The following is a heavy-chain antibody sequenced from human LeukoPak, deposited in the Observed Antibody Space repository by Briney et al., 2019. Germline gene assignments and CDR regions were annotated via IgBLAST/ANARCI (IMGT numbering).Heavy chain of an antibody. CDR1: GYSINNGYY. CDR2: IYISGTT. V-gene: IGHV4-38-2*02. Sequence: PSETLSLTCTVSGYSINNGYYWGWIRQPPGKGLEWIGRIYISGTTSYNPSLKSRVTISADTSKNQFSLKLRSVTAADAAVYYCARGYWFNFVYGGEGTVVTVSS. D-gene: IGHD2-8*02. J-gene: IGHJ4*02. CDR3: ARGYWFNFVY.